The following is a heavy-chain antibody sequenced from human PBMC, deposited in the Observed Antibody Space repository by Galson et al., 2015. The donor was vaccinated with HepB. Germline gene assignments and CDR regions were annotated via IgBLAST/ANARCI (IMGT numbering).Heavy chain of an antibody. CDR2: IYYSGST. Sequence: ETLSLTCTVSGGSISSSSYYWGWIRQPPGKGLEWIGSIYYSGSTYYNPSLKSRVTISVDTSKNQFSLKLSSVTAADTAVYYCARSPNYDSSGYPDWGQGTLVTVSS. CDR3: ARSPNYDSSGYPD. V-gene: IGHV4-39*01. CDR1: GGSISSSSYY. J-gene: IGHJ4*02. D-gene: IGHD3-22*01.